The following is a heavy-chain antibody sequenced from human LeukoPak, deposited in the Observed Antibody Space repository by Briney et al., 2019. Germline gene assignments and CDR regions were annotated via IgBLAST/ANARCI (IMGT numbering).Heavy chain of an antibody. D-gene: IGHD2-8*02. Sequence: GGSLRLSCAASGFTFSSYAMSWVRQAPGKGLEWVANINQDGTDKYYVDSVKGRFTFSRDNAQNSLYLQMSSLRVEDTAVYYCVTYSTGLYKGLEFWGQGTQVTVSS. CDR2: INQDGTDK. V-gene: IGHV3-7*03. CDR3: VTYSTGLYKGLEF. CDR1: GFTFSSYA. J-gene: IGHJ4*02.